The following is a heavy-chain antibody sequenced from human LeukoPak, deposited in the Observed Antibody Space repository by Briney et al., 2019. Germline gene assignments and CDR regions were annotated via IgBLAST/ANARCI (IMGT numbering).Heavy chain of an antibody. J-gene: IGHJ4*02. CDR1: GYTFTGYY. V-gene: IGHV1-2*02. D-gene: IGHD3-9*01. Sequence: GASVKVSCKASGYTFTGYYMHWVRQAPGQGLEWMGWINPNSGGTNYAQKFQGRVTMTRDTSISTAYMELSRLRSDDTAVYYCARDPDHHDILTGYQYYFDYWGQGTLVTVSS. CDR2: INPNSGGT. CDR3: ARDPDHHDILTGYQYYFDY.